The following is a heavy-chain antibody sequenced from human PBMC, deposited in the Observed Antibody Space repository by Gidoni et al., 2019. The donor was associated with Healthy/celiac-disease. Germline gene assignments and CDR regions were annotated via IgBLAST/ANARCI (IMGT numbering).Heavy chain of an antibody. CDR3: ARGLGQLTTYYFDY. J-gene: IGHJ4*02. V-gene: IGHV4-34*01. CDR1: GGSLSGYY. Sequence: QVQLQQGGAGLLKPSETLSLTGAVYGGSLSGYYWSWIRQPPGKGLEWIGEINHSGSPNYNPSLKSRVTISVDTSKNQFSLKLSSVTAADTAVYYCARGLGQLTTYYFDYWGQGTLVTVSS. D-gene: IGHD6-6*01. CDR2: INHSGSP.